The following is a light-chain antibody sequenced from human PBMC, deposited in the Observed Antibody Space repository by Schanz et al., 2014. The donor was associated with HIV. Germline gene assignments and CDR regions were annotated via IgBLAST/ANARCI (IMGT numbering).Light chain of an antibody. V-gene: IGKV1-9*01. Sequence: DIQLSQSPSFLSASVGDRVTVTCRASQDISTYLAWYQQKPGKAPKPLIYAASSLQSGVPSRFSGSGSGTEFTLTISSLQSEDFAVYYCQQYNNWPLTFGGGTKVEIK. CDR1: QDISTY. J-gene: IGKJ4*01. CDR3: QQYNNWPLT. CDR2: AAS.